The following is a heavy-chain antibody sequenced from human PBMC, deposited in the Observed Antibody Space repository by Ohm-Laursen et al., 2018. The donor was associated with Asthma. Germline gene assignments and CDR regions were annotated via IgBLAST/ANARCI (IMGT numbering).Heavy chain of an antibody. J-gene: IGHJ6*01. CDR3: AKDTGAGTRYYYYYYGMDV. CDR2: ISYDGSNK. V-gene: IGHV3-30*18. D-gene: IGHD6-19*01. CDR1: RFTFSSYG. Sequence: SLRLSCTASRFTFSSYGMHWVRQAPGKGLEWVAVISYDGSNKYYADSVKGRFTISRDNSKNTLYLQMNSLRAEDTAVYYCAKDTGAGTRYYYYYYGMDVWGQGTTVTVSS.